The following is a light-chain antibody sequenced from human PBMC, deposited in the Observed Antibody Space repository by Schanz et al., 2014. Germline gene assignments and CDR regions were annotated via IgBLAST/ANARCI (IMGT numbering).Light chain of an antibody. CDR2: DVT. CDR3: SSYTSIGTRV. Sequence: QSVLTQPPSASGSPGQSVTISCTGTSSDVGAYNYVSWYQQHPGKAPKLIISDVTRRPSGVPDRFSGFKSDNTASLTVSGLQAEDEADYYCSSYTSIGTRVFGGGTKVTVL. CDR1: SSDVGAYNY. J-gene: IGLJ3*02. V-gene: IGLV2-8*01.